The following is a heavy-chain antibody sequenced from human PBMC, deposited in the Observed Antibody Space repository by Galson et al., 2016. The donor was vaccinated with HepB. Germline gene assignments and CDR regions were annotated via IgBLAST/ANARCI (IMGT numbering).Heavy chain of an antibody. Sequence: SLRLSCAASGFTFSIYAMHWVRQAPGKGLEWVAVISYDGSNKYYVDSVKGRFTISRDNSKNTLYLQMNSLRAEDTAVYYCASIAAAGYYYGMDVWGQGTTVTVSS. V-gene: IGHV3-30-3*01. CDR1: GFTFSIYA. J-gene: IGHJ6*02. CDR2: ISYDGSNK. CDR3: ASIAAAGYYYGMDV. D-gene: IGHD6-13*01.